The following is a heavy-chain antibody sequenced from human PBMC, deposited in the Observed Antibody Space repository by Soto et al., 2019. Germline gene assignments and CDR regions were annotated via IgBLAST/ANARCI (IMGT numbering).Heavy chain of an antibody. CDR3: ARGPPPITMVREDAFDI. D-gene: IGHD3-10*01. CDR1: GDSVSSNSAA. J-gene: IGHJ3*02. CDR2: TYYRSKWYN. Sequence: PSQTLSLTCAISGDSVSSNSAAWNWIRQSPSRGLEWLGRTYYRSKWYNDYAVSVKSRITINPDTSKNQFSLQLNSVTPEDTAVYYCARGPPPITMVREDAFDIWGQGTMVTVSS. V-gene: IGHV6-1*01.